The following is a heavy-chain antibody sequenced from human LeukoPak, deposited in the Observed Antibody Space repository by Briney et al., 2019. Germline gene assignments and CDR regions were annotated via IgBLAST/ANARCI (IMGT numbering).Heavy chain of an antibody. Sequence: SETLSLTCAVYGGSFSGYYWSWIRQPPGKGLEWIGEINHSGSTNYNPSLKSRVTISVDTSKNQFPLKLSSVTAADTAVYYCARVTTVTEGAFDIWGQGTMVTVSS. CDR3: ARVTTVTEGAFDI. V-gene: IGHV4-34*01. CDR2: INHSGST. J-gene: IGHJ3*02. CDR1: GGSFSGYY. D-gene: IGHD4-17*01.